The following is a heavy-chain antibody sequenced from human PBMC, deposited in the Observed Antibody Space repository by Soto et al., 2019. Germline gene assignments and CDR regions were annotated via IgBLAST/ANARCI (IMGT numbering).Heavy chain of an antibody. CDR2: INHSGST. CDR3: ARGRIRYYGSGSRTSLMSS. V-gene: IGHV4-34*01. CDR1: GGSFSGYY. D-gene: IGHD3-10*01. Sequence: SETLSLTCAVYGGSFSGYYWSWIRQPPGKGLEWIGEINHSGSTNYNPSLKSRVTISVDTSKNQFSLKLSSVTAADTAVYYCARGRIRYYGSGSRTSLMSSWGQGTLVTVSS. J-gene: IGHJ4*02.